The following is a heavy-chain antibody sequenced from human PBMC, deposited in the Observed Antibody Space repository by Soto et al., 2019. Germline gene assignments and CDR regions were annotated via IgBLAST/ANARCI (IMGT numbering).Heavy chain of an antibody. CDR3: ARFRVPI. J-gene: IGHJ3*02. V-gene: IGHV3-74*01. Sequence: EVQLVESGGGLVQPGGSLRLSCAASGFTFSSYWMHWVRQAPGEGLVWVSRIIIDGSSTNYADSVKGRFTISRDNAKNTLCLQMSSLRAENMVIYYFARFRVPIWGQGTMVTVST. CDR1: GFTFSSYW. CDR2: IIIDGSST. D-gene: IGHD3-3*01.